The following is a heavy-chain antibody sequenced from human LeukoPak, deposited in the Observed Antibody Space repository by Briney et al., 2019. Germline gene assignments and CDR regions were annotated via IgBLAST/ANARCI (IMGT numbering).Heavy chain of an antibody. CDR2: IWYDGSNK. CDR1: GFTFSRFG. CDR3: ARGGENFFDY. Sequence: PGGSLRLSCAASGFTFSRFGMHWVRQAPGKGLEWVAVIWYDGSNKYYRDSVKGRFTISRDNSNNTLYLQMNSLRAEDTAVYYCARGGENFFDYWGQGTLVTVSS. J-gene: IGHJ4*02. V-gene: IGHV3-33*01.